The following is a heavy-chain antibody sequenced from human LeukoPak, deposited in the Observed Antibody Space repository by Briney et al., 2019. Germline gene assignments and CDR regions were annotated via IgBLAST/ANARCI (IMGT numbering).Heavy chain of an antibody. Sequence: SETLSLTCTVSGGSISSYYWSWIRQPPGKGLEWIGYIYYSGSTNYNPSLKSRVTISVDTSKNQFSLKLSSVTAADTAVHYCARGGRRYYFDYWGQGTLVTVSS. CDR1: GGSISSYY. D-gene: IGHD6-25*01. V-gene: IGHV4-59*01. J-gene: IGHJ4*02. CDR3: ARGGRRYYFDY. CDR2: IYYSGST.